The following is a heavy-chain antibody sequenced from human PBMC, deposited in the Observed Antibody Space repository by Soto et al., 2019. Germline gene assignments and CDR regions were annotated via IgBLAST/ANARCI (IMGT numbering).Heavy chain of an antibody. J-gene: IGHJ4*02. V-gene: IGHV3-23*01. CDR2: FRGGGGST. D-gene: IGHD2-15*01. Sequence: EVQLLESGGDLVQPGGSLTLSCAASGFTFSDYAMSWVRQAPGKGLEWVSAFRGGGGSTFYADSVRGRFTISRDNAKSTLYLQMNSQRARDTALYYGGKLGWTEVVGGDFDFWGRGPLVTVPS. CDR3: GKLGWTEVVGGDFDF. CDR1: GFTFSDYA.